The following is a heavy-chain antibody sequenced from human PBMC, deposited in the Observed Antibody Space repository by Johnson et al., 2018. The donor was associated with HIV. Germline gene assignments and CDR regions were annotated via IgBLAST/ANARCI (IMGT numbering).Heavy chain of an antibody. V-gene: IGHV3-53*01. D-gene: IGHD5-24*01. CDR2: IYSGGST. CDR1: GFTVRSNY. CDR3: AKDFGDGYNRWCGRGS. Sequence: VQLVESGGGLIQPGGSLRLSCAASGFTVRSNYMSWVRQAPGKGLEWVSVIYSGGSTNYADSVKGRFTISRDISKNTLYLQMYSLRAEDTSMYYCAKDFGDGYNRWCGRGSGGQGTMVTVSP. J-gene: IGHJ3*01.